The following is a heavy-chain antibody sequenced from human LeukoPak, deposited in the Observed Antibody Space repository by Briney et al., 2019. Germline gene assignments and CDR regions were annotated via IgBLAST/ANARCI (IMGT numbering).Heavy chain of an antibody. CDR1: GGSISSGSNY. J-gene: IGHJ4*02. CDR3: ARWWGYYDSSGYPR. D-gene: IGHD3-22*01. V-gene: IGHV4-61*01. Sequence: SETLSLTCTVSGGSISSGSNYWSWIRQPPGKGLEWIGYIYYSGSTNYNPSLKSRVTISVDTSKNQFSLKLSSVTAADTAVYYCARWWGYYDSSGYPRWGQGTLVTVSS. CDR2: IYYSGST.